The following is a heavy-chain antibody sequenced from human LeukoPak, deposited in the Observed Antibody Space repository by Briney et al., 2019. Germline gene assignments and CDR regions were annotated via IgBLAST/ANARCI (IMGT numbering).Heavy chain of an antibody. CDR1: GYTLTELS. CDR2: FDPEDGET. D-gene: IGHD3-22*01. Sequence: ASVKVTCKVSGYTLTELSMLWVRQAPGKGLEWMGGFDPEDGETIYAQKFQGRVTMTEDTSTDTAYMELSSLRSEDTAVYYCATTPPLDSSGYLVFWRQGTLVTVSS. J-gene: IGHJ4*02. CDR3: ATTPPLDSSGYLVF. V-gene: IGHV1-24*01.